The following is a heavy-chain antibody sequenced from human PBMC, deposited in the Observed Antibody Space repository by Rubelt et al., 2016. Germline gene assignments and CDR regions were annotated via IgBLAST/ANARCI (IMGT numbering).Heavy chain of an antibody. V-gene: IGHV2-70*11. J-gene: IGHJ4*02. CDR1: GFSLSTSGMC. D-gene: IGHD2-2*02. CDR2: IDWDYEK. CDR3: ARIRGSSTSCYSWGFDY. Sequence: RVTLRESGPALVKPTQTLTLTCTFSGFSLSTSGMCVSWIRQPPGKALEWLALIDWDYEKYYSTSLKTRRTISKDPSKNQVVLTMTNMDPVDTATYYCARIRGSSTSCYSWGFDYWGQGTLVTVSS.